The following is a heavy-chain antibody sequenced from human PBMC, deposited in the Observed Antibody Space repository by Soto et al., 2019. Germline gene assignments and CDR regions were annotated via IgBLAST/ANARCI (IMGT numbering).Heavy chain of an antibody. J-gene: IGHJ2*01. CDR1: GFTVSSNY. CDR2: IYSGGST. Sequence: EVQLVESGGGLIQPGGSLRLSCAASGFTVSSNYMSWVRQAPGKGLEWVSVIYSGGSTYYADSVKGRFTISRDNSKNTRYLKRTSRRAEETAVYYWARERFGVVRYWYFDLWGLATLVTVPS. D-gene: IGHD3-3*01. V-gene: IGHV3-53*01. CDR3: ARERFGVVRYWYFDL.